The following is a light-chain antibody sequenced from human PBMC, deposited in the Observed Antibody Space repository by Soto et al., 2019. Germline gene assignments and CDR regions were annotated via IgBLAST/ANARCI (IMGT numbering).Light chain of an antibody. J-gene: IGKJ1*01. Sequence: IQLTQSPSSLSASVGDRVTISCRASRYIRSDLSWYQQRPGQPPKVLIYAASSLQSGVPSRFSGSGSGTDFTLSISSLQPEDFATYYCLQDYNYPWTFGQGTKVDIK. CDR2: AAS. CDR3: LQDYNYPWT. V-gene: IGKV1-6*01. CDR1: RYIRSD.